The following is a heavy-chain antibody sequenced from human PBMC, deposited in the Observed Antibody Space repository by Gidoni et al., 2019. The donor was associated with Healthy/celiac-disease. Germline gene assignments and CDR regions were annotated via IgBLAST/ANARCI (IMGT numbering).Heavy chain of an antibody. CDR3: ARGAGGSYDAFDI. D-gene: IGHD1-26*01. J-gene: IGHJ3*02. V-gene: IGHV3-13*01. CDR2: IGTAGDT. Sequence: EVQLVESGGGLVQPGGSLRLSCAASGFTFSSYDMHWVRQAKGKGLEWVSAIGTAGDTYYPGSVKGRFTISRENAKNSLYLQMNSLRAGDTAVYYCARGAGGSYDAFDIWGQGTMVTVSS. CDR1: GFTFSSYD.